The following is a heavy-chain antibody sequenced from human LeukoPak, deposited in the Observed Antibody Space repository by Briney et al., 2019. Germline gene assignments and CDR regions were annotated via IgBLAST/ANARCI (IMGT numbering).Heavy chain of an antibody. CDR2: IYDGGTT. D-gene: IGHD2/OR15-2a*01. CDR1: GFTVSSNF. V-gene: IGHV3-66*01. CDR3: ARDWMTTYPSYPHYFDY. J-gene: IGHJ4*01. Sequence: GESLRLSCAASGFTVSSNFMSWVRQAPGKGLEWVSLIYDGGTTYYADSVKGRFTISRDDSKNTLYLQMNSLRAEDTAVYYCARDWMTTYPSYPHYFDYWGHGTLVTVSS.